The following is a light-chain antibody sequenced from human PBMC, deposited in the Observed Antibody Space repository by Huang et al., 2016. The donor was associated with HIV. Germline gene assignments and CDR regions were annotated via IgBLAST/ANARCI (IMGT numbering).Light chain of an antibody. V-gene: IGKV3-11*01. Sequence: EIVLTQSPATLSLSPGERATLSCRASQSVAHYLAWDQQKPGQAPRLLLYDASNRATGIPARFRGSGSGTDFTLTISSLEPEDFAVYYCQQRGSWPLTFGGGTKVDI. CDR2: DAS. J-gene: IGKJ4*01. CDR1: QSVAHY. CDR3: QQRGSWPLT.